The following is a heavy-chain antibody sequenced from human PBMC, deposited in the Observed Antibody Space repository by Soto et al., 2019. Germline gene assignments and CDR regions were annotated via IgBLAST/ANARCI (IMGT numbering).Heavy chain of an antibody. CDR2: IGTAGDP. D-gene: IGHD6-13*01. CDR3: ARGSSIAAAEDYYYGMDV. Sequence: GGSLRLSCAASGFTFSSYDMHWVRQATGKGLEWVSAIGTAGDPYYPGSVKGRFTISRENAKNSLYLQMNSLRAGDTAVYYCARGSSIAAAEDYYYGMDVWGQGTTVTVSS. CDR1: GFTFSSYD. J-gene: IGHJ6*02. V-gene: IGHV3-13*05.